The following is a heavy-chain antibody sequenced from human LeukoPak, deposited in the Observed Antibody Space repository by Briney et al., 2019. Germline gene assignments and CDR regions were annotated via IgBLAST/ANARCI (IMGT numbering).Heavy chain of an antibody. J-gene: IGHJ3*02. CDR1: GFTFSSYA. D-gene: IGHD5-12*01. CDR3: GRVKEASAFDI. CDR2: ISGNSRHI. Sequence: GGSLRLSCAASGFTFSSYAMSWVRQAPGKGLEWVSSISGNSRHIYYADSVKGRFTISRDNAKNSLYLQMNSLRAEDTAVYYCGRVKEASAFDIWGQGTMVTVSS. V-gene: IGHV3-21*01.